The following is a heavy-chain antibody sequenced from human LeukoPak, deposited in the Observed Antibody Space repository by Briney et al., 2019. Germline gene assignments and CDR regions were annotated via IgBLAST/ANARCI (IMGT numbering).Heavy chain of an antibody. Sequence: ASVKVSCKASGYTFTSYDINWVRQATGQGLEWMGWMNPNSGNTGYAQKFQGRVTMTRNTSISTAYMELSSLRSEDTAVYYCARVLSRQLWRGFDYWGQGTLVTVSS. CDR1: GYTFTSYD. CDR3: ARVLSRQLWRGFDY. V-gene: IGHV1-8*01. CDR2: MNPNSGNT. J-gene: IGHJ4*02. D-gene: IGHD5-18*01.